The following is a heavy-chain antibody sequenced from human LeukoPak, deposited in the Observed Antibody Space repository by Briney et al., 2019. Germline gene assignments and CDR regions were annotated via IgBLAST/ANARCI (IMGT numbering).Heavy chain of an antibody. J-gene: IGHJ4*02. D-gene: IGHD3-22*01. CDR2: ISSSSSYI. Sequence: GGSLRLSCAASGFTFSSYSMNWVRQAPGKGLEWVSSISSSSSYIYYADSVKGRFTISRDNAKNSPYLQMNSLRAEDTAVYYCARGAPGSYYDSSGYYYSAGYYFDYWGQGTLVTVSS. CDR3: ARGAPGSYYDSSGYYYSAGYYFDY. CDR1: GFTFSSYS. V-gene: IGHV3-21*01.